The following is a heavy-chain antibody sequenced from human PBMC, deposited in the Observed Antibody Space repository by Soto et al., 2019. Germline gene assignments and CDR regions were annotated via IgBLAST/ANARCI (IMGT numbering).Heavy chain of an antibody. J-gene: IGHJ4*02. CDR1: GLTFSSYG. V-gene: IGHV3-30*18. CDR2: ISYDGSNK. CDR3: AKDGLYKGVATMTYTGY. Sequence: SLRLCCAARGLTFSSYGMQWVRQAPGKGLEWVAVISYDGSNKYYADSVKGRFTISRDNSKNTLYLQMNSLRAEDTAVYYCAKDGLYKGVATMTYTGYWGQGT. D-gene: IGHD5-12*01.